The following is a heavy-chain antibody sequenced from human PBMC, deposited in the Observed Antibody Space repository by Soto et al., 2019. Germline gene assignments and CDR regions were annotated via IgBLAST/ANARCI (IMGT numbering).Heavy chain of an antibody. CDR3: ARSVKYYDILTGYYFDY. Sequence: SETLSLTCTVSGGSISSGGYYWSWIRQHPGKGLEWIGYIYYSGSTYYNPSLKSRVTISVDTSKNQFSLKLSSVTAADTAVYHCARSVKYYDILTGYYFDYWGQGTQVTVSS. V-gene: IGHV4-31*03. CDR2: IYYSGST. J-gene: IGHJ4*02. CDR1: GGSISSGGYY. D-gene: IGHD3-9*01.